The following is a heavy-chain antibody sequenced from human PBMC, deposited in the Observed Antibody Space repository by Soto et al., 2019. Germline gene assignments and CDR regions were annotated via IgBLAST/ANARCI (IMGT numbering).Heavy chain of an antibody. CDR3: AKDVGDYSDSGQIYNWFDP. D-gene: IGHD3-10*01. J-gene: IGHJ5*02. CDR2: IRGSGTST. V-gene: IGHV3-23*01. CDR1: GFTFSSYA. Sequence: GGSLRLSCAASGFTFSSYAMSWVRQAPGKGLEWVSTIRGSGTSTYYADSVKGRFTISRDNSKNTLFLQLNSLRVEDTAIYWCAKDVGDYSDSGQIYNWFDPWGQGTLVTVSS.